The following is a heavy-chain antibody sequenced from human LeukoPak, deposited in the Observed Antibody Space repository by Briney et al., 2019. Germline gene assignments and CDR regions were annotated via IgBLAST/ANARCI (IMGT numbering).Heavy chain of an antibody. CDR2: ISGSGGST. Sequence: PGGSLRLSCAVSGFTFSGYAMSWVRQAPGEGLEWVSAISGSGGSTYYADSVKGRFTISRDNSKNTLYLQMNSLRAEDTAVYYCAKGRYGGNPRGFDYWGQGTLVTVSS. CDR3: AKGRYGGNPRGFDY. V-gene: IGHV3-23*01. CDR1: GFTFSGYA. D-gene: IGHD4-23*01. J-gene: IGHJ4*02.